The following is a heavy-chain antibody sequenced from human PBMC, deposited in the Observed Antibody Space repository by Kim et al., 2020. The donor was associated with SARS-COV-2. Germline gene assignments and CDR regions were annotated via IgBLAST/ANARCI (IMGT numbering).Heavy chain of an antibody. V-gene: IGHV3-30*18. D-gene: IGHD2-15*01. CDR1: GFTFSSYG. CDR3: AKDPYCSGGSCYSVEVDY. J-gene: IGHJ4*02. Sequence: GGSLRFSCAASGFTFSSYGMHWVRQAPGKGLEWVAVISYDGSNKYYADSVKGRFTISRDNSKNTLYLQMNSLRAEDTAVYYCAKDPYCSGGSCYSVEVDYWGQGTLVTVSS. CDR2: ISYDGSNK.